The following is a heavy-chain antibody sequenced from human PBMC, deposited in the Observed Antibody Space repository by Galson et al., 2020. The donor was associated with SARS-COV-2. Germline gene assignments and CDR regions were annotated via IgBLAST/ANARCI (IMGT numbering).Heavy chain of an antibody. J-gene: IGHJ4*02. V-gene: IGHV3-30*03. CDR2: ISYDGTNK. Sequence: GGSLRLSCAASGITFNSHGMHWVRQAPGKGLEWVAAISYDGTNKNFADSAKGRFTISRDNSKSTLYLEMNSLRLEDTAVYYCATIDLEYNEAFNPYFDYWGRGTLVTVSS. CDR1: GITFNSHG. CDR3: ATIDLEYNEAFNPYFDY. D-gene: IGHD1-1*01.